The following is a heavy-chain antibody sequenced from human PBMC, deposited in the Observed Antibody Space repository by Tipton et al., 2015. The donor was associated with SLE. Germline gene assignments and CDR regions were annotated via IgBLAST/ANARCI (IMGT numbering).Heavy chain of an antibody. D-gene: IGHD2-2*02. CDR3: ARARHCSSTSCYRWFGP. CDR2: IYYSGST. J-gene: IGHJ5*02. Sequence: TLSLTCTVSGGSISSYYWSWIRQPPGKGLEWIGYIYYSGSTNYNPSLKSRVTISVDTSKNQFSLKLSSVTAADTAVYYCARARHCSSTSCYRWFGPWGQGTLVTVSS. CDR1: GGSISSYY. V-gene: IGHV4-59*01.